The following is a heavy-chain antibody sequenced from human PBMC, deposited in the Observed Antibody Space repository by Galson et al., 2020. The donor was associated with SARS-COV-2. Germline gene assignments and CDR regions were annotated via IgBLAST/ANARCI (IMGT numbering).Heavy chain of an antibody. D-gene: IGHD6-13*01. V-gene: IGHV4-59*01. CDR2: LYYSGST. CDR3: ARDAGTQNYGMDV. CDR1: GGSISSYY. J-gene: IGHJ6*02. Sequence: ETSETLSLTCTVSGGSISSYYWSWIRQPPGKGLEWIGYLYYSGSTNYNPSLKSRVTISVDTSKNQFSLKLSSVTAADTAVYYCARDAGTQNYGMDVWGQGTTVTVSS.